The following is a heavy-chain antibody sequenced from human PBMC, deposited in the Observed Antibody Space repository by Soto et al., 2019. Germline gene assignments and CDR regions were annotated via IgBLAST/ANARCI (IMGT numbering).Heavy chain of an antibody. CDR2: ISGYSGNT. CDR1: GYTFANYG. V-gene: IGHV1-18*01. CDR3: AKGQYPLGYLDY. J-gene: IGHJ4*02. D-gene: IGHD2-2*01. Sequence: AASVKVSCKTSGYTFANYGLTWVRQAPGQGLEWMGWISGYSGNTKYAQNLQGRVSMTTETSTNTAYMELRNLRSDDTALYYCAKGQYPLGYLDYWGQGTLVTVSS.